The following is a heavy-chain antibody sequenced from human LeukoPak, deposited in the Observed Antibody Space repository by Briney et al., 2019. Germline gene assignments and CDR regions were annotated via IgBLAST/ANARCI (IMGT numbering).Heavy chain of an antibody. CDR3: ARGLNRHFDY. CDR1: GGSFSGYY. V-gene: IGHV4-34*01. CDR2: INHSGST. J-gene: IGHJ4*02. D-gene: IGHD1-14*01. Sequence: DPSETLSLTCAVYGGSFSGYYWSWIRQPPGKGLEWIGEINHSGSTNYNPSLKSRVTISVDTSKNQFSLKLSSVTAADTAVYYCARGLNRHFDYWGQGTLVTVSS.